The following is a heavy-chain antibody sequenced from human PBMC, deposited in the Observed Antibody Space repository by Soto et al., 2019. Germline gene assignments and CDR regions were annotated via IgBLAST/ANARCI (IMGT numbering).Heavy chain of an antibody. D-gene: IGHD3-10*01. J-gene: IGHJ4*02. V-gene: IGHV2-5*01. CDR3: AHRYGGHYYRSYSDS. CDR2: ISWKDDK. Sequence: SGPTLVNRTQTLTLTGTYSGFSLTTSGAGVGWIRQPPGNALEWLALISWKDDKRYNPGLESRLTITKDSSKTQVIPTPTNLDPVAPAPSFSAHRYGGHYYRSYSDSWGQGPLATVP. CDR1: GFSLTTSGAG.